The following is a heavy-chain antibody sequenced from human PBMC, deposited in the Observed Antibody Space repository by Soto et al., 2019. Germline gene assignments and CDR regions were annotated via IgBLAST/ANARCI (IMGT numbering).Heavy chain of an antibody. J-gene: IGHJ5*02. Sequence: GASVKVSCKASGYTFTGYYMHWVRQAPGQGLEWMGWINPNSGGTNYAQKFQGWVTMTRDTSISTAYMELSRLRSDDTAVYYCARDISGSSGWYRPLRTNNWFDPWGQGTLVTVSS. CDR1: GYTFTGYY. CDR3: ARDISGSSGWYRPLRTNNWFDP. V-gene: IGHV1-2*04. CDR2: INPNSGGT. D-gene: IGHD6-19*01.